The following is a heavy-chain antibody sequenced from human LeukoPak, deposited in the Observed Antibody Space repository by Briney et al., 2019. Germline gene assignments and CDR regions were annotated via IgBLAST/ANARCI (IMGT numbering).Heavy chain of an antibody. D-gene: IGHD5-18*01. CDR3: APAVYSYGLFDY. J-gene: IGHJ4*02. CDR2: FDPEDGET. Sequence: ASVKVSCKVSGYTLTELSMHWMRQAPGKGLEWMGGFDPEDGETIYAQKFQGRVTMTEDTSTDTAYMELSSLRSEDTAVYYCAPAVYSYGLFDYWGQGTLVTVSS. CDR1: GYTLTELS. V-gene: IGHV1-24*01.